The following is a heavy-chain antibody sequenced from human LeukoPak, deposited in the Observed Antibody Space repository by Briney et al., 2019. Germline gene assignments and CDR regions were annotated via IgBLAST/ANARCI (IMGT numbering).Heavy chain of an antibody. J-gene: IGHJ4*02. Sequence: SETLPLTCTVSGGSISSYYWSWIRQPPGKGLEWIGYIYYSGSTNYNPSLKSRVTISVDTSKNQFSLKLSSVTAADTAVYYCARVGVRYYYGSGSSIPFDYWGQGTLVTVSS. CDR3: ARVGVRYYYGSGSSIPFDY. CDR2: IYYSGST. CDR1: GGSISSYY. D-gene: IGHD3-10*01. V-gene: IGHV4-59*01.